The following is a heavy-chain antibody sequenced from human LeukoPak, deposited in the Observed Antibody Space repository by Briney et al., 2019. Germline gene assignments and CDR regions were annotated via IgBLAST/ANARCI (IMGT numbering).Heavy chain of an antibody. CDR2: ISSSSSTI. CDR3: ARDRDLWCGELYYFDY. CDR1: GFTFSSYS. D-gene: IGHD3-10*01. Sequence: PGGSLRLSCAASGFTFSSYSMNWVRQAPGKGLEWVSYISSSSSTIYYADSVKGRFTISRDNAKNSLYLQMNSLRAEDTAVYYCARDRDLWCGELYYFDYWGQGTLVTVSS. J-gene: IGHJ4*02. V-gene: IGHV3-48*01.